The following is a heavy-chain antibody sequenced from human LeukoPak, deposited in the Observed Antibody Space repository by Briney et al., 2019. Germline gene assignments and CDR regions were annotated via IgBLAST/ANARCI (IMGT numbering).Heavy chain of an antibody. CDR1: GFTFSSYT. CDR3: ARDEGYYFDY. V-gene: IGHV3-21*01. J-gene: IGHJ4*02. CDR2: ISSSGTYI. Sequence: PGGSLRLSCAASGFTFSSYTMNWVRQAPGKGLEWVSSISSSGTYIYYADSLKGRFTISRDNAKNSLYLQMNSLRAEDTAVYFCARDEGYYFDYWGQGTLVTVSS.